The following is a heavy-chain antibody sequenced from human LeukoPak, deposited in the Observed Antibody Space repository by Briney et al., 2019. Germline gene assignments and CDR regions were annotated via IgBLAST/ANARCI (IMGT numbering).Heavy chain of an antibody. D-gene: IGHD5-18*01. V-gene: IGHV1-2*06. Sequence: GASVKVSCKASGYTFTGYYMHWVRQAPGQGLEWMGRTNPNSGGTNYAQKFQGRVTMTRDTSISTAYMELSRLRSDDTAVYYCARYSYGLNAFDIWGQGTMVTVSS. CDR1: GYTFTGYY. CDR2: TNPNSGGT. J-gene: IGHJ3*02. CDR3: ARYSYGLNAFDI.